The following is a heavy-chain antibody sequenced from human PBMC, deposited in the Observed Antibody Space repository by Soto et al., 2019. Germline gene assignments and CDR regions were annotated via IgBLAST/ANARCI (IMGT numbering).Heavy chain of an antibody. CDR1: GGSISSYY. D-gene: IGHD2-21*02. CDR3: ARGTGAVVTPGTTSYYFDY. V-gene: IGHV4-59*01. CDR2: IYYSGST. Sequence: PSETLSLTCTVSGGSISSYYWSWIRQPPGKGLEWIGYIYYSGSTNYNPSLKSRVTISVDTSKNQFSLKLSSVTAADTAVYYCARGTGAVVTPGTTSYYFDYWGQGTLVTVSS. J-gene: IGHJ4*02.